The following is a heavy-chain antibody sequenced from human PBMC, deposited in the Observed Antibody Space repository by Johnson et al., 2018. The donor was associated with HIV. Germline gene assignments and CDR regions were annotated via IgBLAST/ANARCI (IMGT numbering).Heavy chain of an antibody. CDR1: GLTFSDYY. Sequence: QVQLVESGGGLVKPGGSLIVSCEASGLTFSDYYMSWIRQAPGKGLEWVAVISYDGSNKYYADSVKGRFTISRDNSKNTLYLQMNSLRAEDTAVYYCARGGGAVASRGLDIWGQGTMVTVSS. CDR3: ARGGGAVASRGLDI. V-gene: IGHV3-30-3*01. J-gene: IGHJ3*02. CDR2: ISYDGSNK. D-gene: IGHD6-19*01.